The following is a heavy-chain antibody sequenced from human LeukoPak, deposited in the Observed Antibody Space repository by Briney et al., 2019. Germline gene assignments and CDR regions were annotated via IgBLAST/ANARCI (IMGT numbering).Heavy chain of an antibody. J-gene: IGHJ4*02. CDR1: GFTFSSYA. V-gene: IGHV3-30*01. Sequence: GRSLRLSCAASGFTFSSYAMHWVRQAPGKGLERVALISYDGSNKYYGDSVKGRFTISRDNSKNTLSLQMNSLRAEDTAVYYCTRVGRAWQPLGYFFDYWGQGTLVTVSS. D-gene: IGHD5-12*01. CDR3: TRVGRAWQPLGYFFDY. CDR2: ISYDGSNK.